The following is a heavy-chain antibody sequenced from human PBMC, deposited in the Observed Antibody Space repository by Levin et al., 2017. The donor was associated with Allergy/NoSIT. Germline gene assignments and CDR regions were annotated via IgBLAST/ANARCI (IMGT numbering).Heavy chain of an antibody. CDR2: IYYSGST. CDR1: GGSISSYY. CDR3: ARVAPSGIAAASYYFDY. V-gene: IGHV4-59*01. D-gene: IGHD6-13*01. Sequence: SQTLSLTCTVSGGSISSYYWSWIRQPPGKGLEWIGYIYYSGSTNYNPSLKSRVTISVDTSKNQFSLKLSSVTAADTAVYYCARVAPSGIAAASYYFDYWGQGTLVTVSS. J-gene: IGHJ4*02.